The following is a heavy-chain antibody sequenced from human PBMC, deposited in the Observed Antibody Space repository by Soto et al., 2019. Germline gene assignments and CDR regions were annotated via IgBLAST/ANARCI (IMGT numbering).Heavy chain of an antibody. CDR1: DGSISTYY. Sequence: SETLSLTCTVSDGSISTYYCNWVRQPAGKGLEWIGRIDASGSTDYDPSLKSRVTMSVDTSKNQFSLRLSSVTAADTAVYYCARGGHDFWSGPFDYWGQGAQVTVSS. CDR2: IDASGST. J-gene: IGHJ4*02. CDR3: ARGGHDFWSGPFDY. D-gene: IGHD3-3*01. V-gene: IGHV4-4*07.